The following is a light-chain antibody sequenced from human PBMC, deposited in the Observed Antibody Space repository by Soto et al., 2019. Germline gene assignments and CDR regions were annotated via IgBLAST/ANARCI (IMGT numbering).Light chain of an antibody. CDR3: QQYNSYSGT. J-gene: IGKJ1*01. CDR2: DAS. V-gene: IGKV1-5*01. Sequence: IQVSQPPSTLSATVQDRVTITCRASQSISSWLAWYQQKPGKAPKLLIYDASSLESGVPSRFSGSGSGTEFTLTISSLQPDDFATYYCQQYNSYSGTFGQGTKVDIK. CDR1: QSISSW.